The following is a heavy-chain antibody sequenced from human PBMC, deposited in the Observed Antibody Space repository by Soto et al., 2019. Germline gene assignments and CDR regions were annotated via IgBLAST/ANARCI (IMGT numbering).Heavy chain of an antibody. CDR1: GFNFGVFG. D-gene: IGHD1-26*01. CDR3: ARGNLSFEFDS. J-gene: IGHJ4*02. CDR2: ISGDGINT. V-gene: IGHV3-30*03. Sequence: QIQLVESGGDVVQPGKSLRLSCAASGFNFGVFGMHWVRQAPGKGLEWVAFISGDGINTQYADSVRGRFTLSRDYSRKTMYLQMDSLRDEDTALYYCARGNLSFEFDSWGLGTMVTVSS.